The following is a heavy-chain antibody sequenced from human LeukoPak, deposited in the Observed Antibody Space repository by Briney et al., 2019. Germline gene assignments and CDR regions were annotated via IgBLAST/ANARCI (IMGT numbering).Heavy chain of an antibody. Sequence: PGRSLRLSCAASGFTFDDYAMHWVRQAPGKGLEWVSGISWNSGSIGYADSVKGRFTISRDNAKNSLYLQMNSLRADDTAFYYCAKDYSTSWRVFDYWGQGTLVTVSS. CDR1: GFTFDDYA. CDR2: ISWNSGSI. D-gene: IGHD6-13*01. J-gene: IGHJ4*02. CDR3: AKDYSTSWRVFDY. V-gene: IGHV3-9*01.